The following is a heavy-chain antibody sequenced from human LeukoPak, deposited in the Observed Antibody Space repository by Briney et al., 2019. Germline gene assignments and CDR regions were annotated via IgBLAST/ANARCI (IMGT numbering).Heavy chain of an antibody. Sequence: GGSLRLSCATSGFTFSRHWMTWVRQAPGKGPEWVANIKQDGGERYYVHSARGRFTISRDNAKNALYLQMNSLRAEDTAVYYCARDGGHIPDLDYWGQGILVTVSS. J-gene: IGHJ4*02. CDR3: ARDGGHIPDLDY. V-gene: IGHV3-7*01. CDR1: GFTFSRHW. D-gene: IGHD2-21*01. CDR2: IKQDGGER.